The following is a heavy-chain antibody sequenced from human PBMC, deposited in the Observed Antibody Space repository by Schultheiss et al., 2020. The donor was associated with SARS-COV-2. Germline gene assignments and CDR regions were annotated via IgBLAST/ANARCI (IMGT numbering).Heavy chain of an antibody. CDR3: ARTRGASLLFDY. CDR2: IYYSGST. V-gene: IGHV4-39*01. CDR1: GGSISSSGYY. D-gene: IGHD3-10*01. J-gene: IGHJ4*02. Sequence: SETLSLTCTVSGGSISSSGYYWGWIRQPPGKGLEWIGSIYYSGSTYYNPSLKSRVTISVDRSKNQFSLKLSSVTAADTAVYYCARTRGASLLFDYWGQGTLVTVSS.